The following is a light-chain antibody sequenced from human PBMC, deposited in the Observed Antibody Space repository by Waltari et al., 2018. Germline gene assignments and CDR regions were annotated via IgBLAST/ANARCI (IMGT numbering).Light chain of an antibody. J-gene: IGKJ2*01. CDR3: QQYYSTPET. CDR2: WAS. CDR1: QSVLYNSNNKNY. V-gene: IGKV4-1*01. Sequence: DIVMTQSPDSLAVSLGERATINCKSSQSVLYNSNNKNYLAWYQHKPGQPPKLLIYWASTRESGVPYRFSGSGSGTDFTLTITSLQAADVAVYYCQQYYSTPETFGQGTKLEIK.